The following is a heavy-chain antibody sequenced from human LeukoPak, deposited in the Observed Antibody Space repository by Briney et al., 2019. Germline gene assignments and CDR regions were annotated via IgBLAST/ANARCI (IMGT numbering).Heavy chain of an antibody. CDR3: ARDREPGNWFDP. D-gene: IGHD5-24*01. CDR1: GASISSYY. CDR2: IFHTGSA. V-gene: IGHV4-59*01. J-gene: IGHJ5*02. Sequence: SETLSLTCTVSGASISSYYWTRIRQPPGKGLEWIGYIFHTGSANYNPSLRSRVTISADTSNNQFSLKLSSVTAADTAVYYCARDREPGNWFDPWGQGILVTVSS.